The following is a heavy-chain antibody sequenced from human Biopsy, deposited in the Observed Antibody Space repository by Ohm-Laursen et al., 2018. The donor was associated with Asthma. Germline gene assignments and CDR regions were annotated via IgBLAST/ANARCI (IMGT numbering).Heavy chain of an antibody. V-gene: IGHV3-30*03. D-gene: IGHD2-21*01. Sequence: SLRLSCAASGFVFRSHAMHWVRQAHGKGLEWVAFIAWDGINSYYADSVKGRFTISRDNPRNTLYLQKNSLRADDTAVYYCARAGESDLVGGLDVWGQGTTVIVS. CDR3: ARAGESDLVGGLDV. CDR1: GFVFRSHA. J-gene: IGHJ6*02. CDR2: IAWDGINS.